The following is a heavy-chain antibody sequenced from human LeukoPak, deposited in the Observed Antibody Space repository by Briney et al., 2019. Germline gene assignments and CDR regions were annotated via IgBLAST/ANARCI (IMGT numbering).Heavy chain of an antibody. CDR2: ISGSGGST. CDR1: GFTFSNYA. V-gene: IGHV3-23*01. Sequence: GGSLRLSCAASGFTFSNYAMSWVRQAPGKGLEWVSAISGSGGSTYYADSVKGRFTISRDNSKNTLYLQMNSLRAEDTAVYYCAKDRRAIVVVITTFAFDIWGQGTMVTVSS. D-gene: IGHD3-22*01. J-gene: IGHJ3*02. CDR3: AKDRRAIVVVITTFAFDI.